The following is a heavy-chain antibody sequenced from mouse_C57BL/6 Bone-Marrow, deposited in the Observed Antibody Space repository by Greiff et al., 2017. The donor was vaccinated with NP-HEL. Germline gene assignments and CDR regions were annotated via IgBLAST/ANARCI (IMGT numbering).Heavy chain of an antibody. J-gene: IGHJ3*01. CDR3: ARGAY. CDR1: GYEFSNYW. Sequence: VQGVESGAELVKPGASVKISCKASGYEFSNYWMNWVKQRPGKGLEWIGQIYPGDGDTNYNGKFKDKATLTADKSSSTAYMQLSRLTSEDSAVYFCARGAYGGQGTLVTVSA. V-gene: IGHV1-80*01. CDR2: IYPGDGDT.